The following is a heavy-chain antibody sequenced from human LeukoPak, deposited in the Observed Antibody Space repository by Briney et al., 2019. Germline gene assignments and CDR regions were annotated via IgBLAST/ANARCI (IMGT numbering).Heavy chain of an antibody. CDR3: ARTRTDARRHCSSTSCPVDAFDI. V-gene: IGHV4-34*01. CDR2: INHSGST. CDR1: GGSFSGYY. D-gene: IGHD2-2*01. Sequence: SETLSLTCAVYGGSFSGYYWSWIRQPPGKGLEWIGEINHSGSTNYNPSFKSRVTISVDTSKNQFSLKLSSVTAADTAVYYCARTRTDARRHCSSTSCPVDAFDIWGQGTMVTVSS. J-gene: IGHJ3*02.